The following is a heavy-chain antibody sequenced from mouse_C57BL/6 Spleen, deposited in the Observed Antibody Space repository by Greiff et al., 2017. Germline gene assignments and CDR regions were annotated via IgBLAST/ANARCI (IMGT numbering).Heavy chain of an antibody. CDR1: GFTFSSYT. Sequence: DVQLQESGGGLVKPGGSLKLSCAASGFTFSSYTMSWVRQTPEKRLEWVATISGGGGNTYYPDSVKGRFTISRDNAKNTLYLQMSSLRSEDTALYYCARKDYGSSYGYFDYWGQGTTLTVSS. V-gene: IGHV5-9*01. J-gene: IGHJ2*01. D-gene: IGHD1-1*01. CDR3: ARKDYGSSYGYFDY. CDR2: ISGGGGNT.